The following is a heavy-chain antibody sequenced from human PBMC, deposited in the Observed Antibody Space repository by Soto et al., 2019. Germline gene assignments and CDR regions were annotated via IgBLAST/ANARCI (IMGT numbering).Heavy chain of an antibody. CDR1: GFTFSSYS. V-gene: IGHV3-21*01. CDR2: ISSSSSYI. Sequence: EVQLVESGGGLVKPGGSLRLSCAASGFTFSSYSMNWVRQAPGKGLEWVSSISSSSSYIYYADSVKGRFTISRDNAKNSLYLQMNSLRAEDTAVYYCARAGIAAATPGYWGQGTLVTVSS. D-gene: IGHD6-13*01. CDR3: ARAGIAAATPGY. J-gene: IGHJ4*02.